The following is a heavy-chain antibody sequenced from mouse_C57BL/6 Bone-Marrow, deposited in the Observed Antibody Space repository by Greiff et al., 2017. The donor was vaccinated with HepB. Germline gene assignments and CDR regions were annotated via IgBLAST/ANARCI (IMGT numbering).Heavy chain of an antibody. J-gene: IGHJ1*03. CDR2: ISSGSSTL. Sequence: EVQWVESGGGLVKPGGSLKLSCAASGFTFSDYGMHWVRQAPEKGLAWVAYISSGSSTLYYADTVKGQFTISRDNAKNTLFLQMTSLRSEDTAMYYCARGYYGSSPYWYFDVWGTGTTVTVSS. D-gene: IGHD1-1*01. V-gene: IGHV5-17*01. CDR3: ARGYYGSSPYWYFDV. CDR1: GFTFSDYG.